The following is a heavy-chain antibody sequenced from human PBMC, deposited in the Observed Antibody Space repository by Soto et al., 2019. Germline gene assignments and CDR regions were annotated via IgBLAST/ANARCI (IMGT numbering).Heavy chain of an antibody. CDR2: VYYSGST. CDR1: GGSISSSWYY. V-gene: IGHV4-39*07. CDR3: ARDKITGLFDY. Sequence: SETLSLTCTVSGGSISSSWYYWGWIRQPPGKGLEWIGYVYYSGSTNYNPSLKSRVTISVDTSKNQFSLKLTSVTAADTAVYYCARDKITGLFDYWGQGTLVTVSS. D-gene: IGHD2-8*02. J-gene: IGHJ4*02.